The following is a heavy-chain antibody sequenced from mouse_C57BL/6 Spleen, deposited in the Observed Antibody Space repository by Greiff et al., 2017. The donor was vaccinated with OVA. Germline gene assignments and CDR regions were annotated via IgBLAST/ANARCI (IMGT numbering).Heavy chain of an antibody. CDR3: AIYYGNYDYAMDY. Sequence: QVQLKESGAELAKPGASVKLSCKASGYTFTSYWMHWVKQRPGQGLEWIGYINPSSGYTKYNQKFKDKATLTADKSSSTAYMQLSSLTYEDSAVYYCAIYYGNYDYAMDYWGQGTSVTVSS. J-gene: IGHJ4*01. CDR2: INPSSGYT. D-gene: IGHD2-1*01. CDR1: GYTFTSYW. V-gene: IGHV1-7*01.